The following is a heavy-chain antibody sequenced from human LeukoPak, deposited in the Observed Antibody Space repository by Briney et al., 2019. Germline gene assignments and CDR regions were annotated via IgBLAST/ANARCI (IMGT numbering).Heavy chain of an antibody. V-gene: IGHV3-23*01. Sequence: PGGSLRLSCAASGFTFSSYAMSWVRQAPGKGLEWVSAISGSGGSTYYADSVKGRFTISRDNSKNTLYLQMNSRRAEDTAVYYCAKDKVVVVPAAMLPYFDYWGQGTLVTVSS. CDR3: AKDKVVVVPAAMLPYFDY. D-gene: IGHD2-2*01. CDR2: ISGSGGST. J-gene: IGHJ4*02. CDR1: GFTFSSYA.